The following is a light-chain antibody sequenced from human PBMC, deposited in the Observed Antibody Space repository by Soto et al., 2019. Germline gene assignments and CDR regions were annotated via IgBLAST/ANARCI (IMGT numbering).Light chain of an antibody. CDR3: QQYERYST. Sequence: DIQMTQSPSTLSGSVGDRVTITCRASQTISSWLAWYQQKPGKAPRLLIFDASSLMSGVPSRFSGSGYGTEFTLTINRLQPDDSATYYCQQYERYSTFGQGTKVDIK. CDR1: QTISSW. V-gene: IGKV1-5*01. J-gene: IGKJ1*01. CDR2: DAS.